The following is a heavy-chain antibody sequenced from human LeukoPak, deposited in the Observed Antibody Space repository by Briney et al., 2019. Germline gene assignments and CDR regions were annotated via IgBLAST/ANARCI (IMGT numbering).Heavy chain of an antibody. CDR3: ARVIIVGATGI. Sequence: GGLLRLSCAASGVTLSSYEMKWVRQDPAKGMDWVSYISSGASTVHYAHSVKGRFTISRDNAKNSLYLQMNSLRAEDTAVYYCARVIIVGATGIRGQGTMVTVSS. CDR1: GVTLSSYE. J-gene: IGHJ3*02. CDR2: ISSGASTV. V-gene: IGHV3-48*03. D-gene: IGHD1-26*01.